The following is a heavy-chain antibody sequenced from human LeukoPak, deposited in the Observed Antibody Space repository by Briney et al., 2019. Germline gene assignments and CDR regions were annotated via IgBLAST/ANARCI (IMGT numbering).Heavy chain of an antibody. V-gene: IGHV1-24*01. CDR3: ATDSQLHGTSVDY. CDR2: FDPEDGET. J-gene: IGHJ4*02. Sequence: ASVKVSCKVSGYTLTELSMHWVRQAPGKGLEWMGGFDPEDGETIYAPKFQGRVTMTEDTSTDTAYMELSSLRSEDTAVYYCATDSQLHGTSVDYWGQGTLVTVSS. CDR1: GYTLTELS. D-gene: IGHD2-2*01.